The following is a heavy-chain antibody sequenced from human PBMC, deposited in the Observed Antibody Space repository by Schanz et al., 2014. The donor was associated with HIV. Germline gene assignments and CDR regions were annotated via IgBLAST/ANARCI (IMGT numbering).Heavy chain of an antibody. J-gene: IGHJ4*02. CDR3: GTNSPDIVGAARADGGSDLDV. D-gene: IGHD2-15*01. CDR1: GYTFISYG. Sequence: QVQLVQSGTEVKKPGASVKVSCKASGYTFISYGISWVRQAPGQGLEWMGWISAYNGNTNYAQKFQGRLTMTTDTTTRTALKVLRSRRSDDAAVDYCGTNSPDIVGAARADGGSDLDVWGQGTLVTVSS. CDR2: ISAYNGNT. V-gene: IGHV1-18*01.